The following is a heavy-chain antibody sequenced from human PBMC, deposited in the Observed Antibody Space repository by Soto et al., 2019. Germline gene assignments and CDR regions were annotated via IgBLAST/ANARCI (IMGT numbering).Heavy chain of an antibody. CDR2: INPNSGGT. V-gene: IGHV1-2*04. J-gene: IGHJ5*02. CDR1: GYSFTGYY. D-gene: IGHD2-21*02. Sequence: XSVKVSCKASGYSFTGYYMHWVRRAPGQGLEWMGWINPNSGGTNYAQKFQGWVTMTRDTSISTAYMELSRLRSDDTAVYYCARDSGVTATTNWFDPWGQGTLVTVSS. CDR3: ARDSGVTATTNWFDP.